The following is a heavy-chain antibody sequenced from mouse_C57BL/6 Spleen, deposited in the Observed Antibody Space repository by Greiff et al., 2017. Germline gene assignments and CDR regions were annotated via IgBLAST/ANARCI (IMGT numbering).Heavy chain of an antibody. CDR3: ARKELIYDGYYVEFAD. CDR1: GYTFTSYW. CDR2: IDPSDSYT. D-gene: IGHD2-3*01. J-gene: IGHJ3*01. V-gene: IGHV1-50*01. Sequence: QVQLQQPGAELVKPGASVKLSCKASGYTFTSYWMQWVKQRPGQGLEWIGEIDPSDSYTNYNQKFKGKATLTVDTSSSTAYMQLSSLTSEDSAVYYCARKELIYDGYYVEFADWGQGTLVTVSA.